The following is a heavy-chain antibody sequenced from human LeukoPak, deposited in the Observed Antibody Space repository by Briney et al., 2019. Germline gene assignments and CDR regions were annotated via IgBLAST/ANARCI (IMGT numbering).Heavy chain of an antibody. V-gene: IGHV1-69*01. D-gene: IGHD1-7*01. J-gene: IGHJ6*03. CDR3: ARVPPPPGTAADYYYYMDV. Sequence: SVKVSCKASGGTFSSYAISWVRQAPGQGLEWMGGIIPIFGTANYAQKFQRRVTITADESTSTAYMELSSLRSEDTAVYYCARVPPPPGTAADYYYYMDVWGKGTTVTVSS. CDR1: GGTFSSYA. CDR2: IIPIFGTA.